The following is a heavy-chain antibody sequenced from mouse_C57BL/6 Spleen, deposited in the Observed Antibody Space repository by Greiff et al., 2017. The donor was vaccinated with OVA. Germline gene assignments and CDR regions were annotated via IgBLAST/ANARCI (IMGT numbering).Heavy chain of an antibody. Sequence: EVKLQESGAELVRPGASVKLSCTASGFNIKDDYMHWVKQRPEQGLEWIGWIDPENGDTEYASKFQGKATITADTSSNTAYLQLSSLTSEDTAVYYCTTRNSDYWGQGTTLTVSS. CDR1: GFNIKDDY. CDR3: TTRNSDY. CDR2: IDPENGDT. J-gene: IGHJ2*01. V-gene: IGHV14-4*01.